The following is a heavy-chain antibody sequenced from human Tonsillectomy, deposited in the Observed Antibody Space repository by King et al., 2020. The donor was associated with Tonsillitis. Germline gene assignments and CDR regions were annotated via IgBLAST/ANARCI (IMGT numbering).Heavy chain of an antibody. J-gene: IGHJ3*02. V-gene: IGHV4-59*01. Sequence: VQLQESGPGLVKPSETLSLTCTVSGGSISSYYWSWIRQPPGKGLEWIGYIYYSGSTNYNPSLKSRVTISVDTSKNQFSLKLSSVTAADTAVYYCARDLFYDSESYDAFDIWGQGTMVTVSS. CDR1: GGSISSYY. D-gene: IGHD3-22*01. CDR2: IYYSGST. CDR3: ARDLFYDSESYDAFDI.